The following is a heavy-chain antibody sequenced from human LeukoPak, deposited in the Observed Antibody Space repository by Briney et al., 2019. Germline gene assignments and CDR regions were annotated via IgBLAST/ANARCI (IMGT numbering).Heavy chain of an antibody. Sequence: SETLSLTCTVSGGSISSGDYYWSWIRQPPGKGLEWIGYIYYSGSTYYNPSLKSRVTTSVDTSKNQFPLKLSSVTAADTAVYYCARGSPSDAFDIWGQGTMVTVSS. V-gene: IGHV4-30-4*01. J-gene: IGHJ3*02. CDR1: GGSISSGDYY. CDR2: IYYSGST. CDR3: ARGSPSDAFDI.